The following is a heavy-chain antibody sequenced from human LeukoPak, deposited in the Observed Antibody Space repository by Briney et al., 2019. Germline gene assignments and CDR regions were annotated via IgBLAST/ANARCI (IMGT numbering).Heavy chain of an antibody. D-gene: IGHD1-26*01. J-gene: IGHJ4*02. V-gene: IGHV1-2*02. Sequence: ASLKASCKASGYSFTGYYLHWVRQAPGQGLEWMGWINPNTGDTNYAQKFQGRVTMTRDTSISTAYMELNRLTSDDSALYYCARDKEWEQLSAFDYWGQGTLVTVSS. CDR1: GYSFTGYY. CDR2: INPNTGDT. CDR3: ARDKEWEQLSAFDY.